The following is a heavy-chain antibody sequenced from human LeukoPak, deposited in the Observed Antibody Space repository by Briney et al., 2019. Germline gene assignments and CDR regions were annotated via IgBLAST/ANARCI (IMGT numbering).Heavy chain of an antibody. J-gene: IGHJ4*02. D-gene: IGHD3-9*01. V-gene: IGHV4-59*11. CDR1: GGSISSHY. CDR2: IYYSGST. CDR3: AGERTYYDILTGYYGYYFDY. Sequence: SETLSLTCTVSGGSISSHYWSWIRQPPGKGLEWIGYIYYSGSTNYNPSLKSRVTISVDTSKNQFSLKLSSVTAADTAVYYCAGERTYYDILTGYYGYYFDYWGQGTLVTVSS.